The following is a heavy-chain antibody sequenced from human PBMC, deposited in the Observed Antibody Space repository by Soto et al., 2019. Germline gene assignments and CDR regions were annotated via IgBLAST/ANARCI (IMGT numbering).Heavy chain of an antibody. CDR2: MNPNSGNT. V-gene: IGHV1-8*02. Sequence: ASVKVSCKASGGTFSSYAISWVRQAPGQGLEWMGWMNPNSGNTGYAQKFQGRVTMTRNTSISTAYMELSSLRSEDTAVYYCARSYSGYWHDAFDIWGQGTMVTVSS. CDR3: ARSYSGYWHDAFDI. J-gene: IGHJ3*02. CDR1: GGTFSSYA. D-gene: IGHD5-12*01.